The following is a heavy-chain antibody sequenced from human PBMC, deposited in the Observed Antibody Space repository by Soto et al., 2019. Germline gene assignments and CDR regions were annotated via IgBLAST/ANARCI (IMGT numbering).Heavy chain of an antibody. CDR2: IVPAYGKA. CDR3: ARPVGGGALYYGMDV. D-gene: IGHD3-16*01. V-gene: IGHV1-69*06. CDR1: GGTFRTYG. J-gene: IGHJ6*02. Sequence: QVQLEQSGAEVKKAGSSVKVSCKTSGGTFRTYGINWLRQAPGHGLEWMGGIVPAYGKADYAQGFQGRVTIPAEKSTSTAYMEWSSLGSEDTAVYYCARPVGGGALYYGMDVWGQGTTVSVSS.